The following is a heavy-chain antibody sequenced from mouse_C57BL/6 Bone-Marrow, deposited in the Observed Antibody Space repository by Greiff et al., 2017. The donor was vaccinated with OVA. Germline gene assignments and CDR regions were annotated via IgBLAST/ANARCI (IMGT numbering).Heavy chain of an antibody. J-gene: IGHJ3*01. CDR3: AKTYYSNLAWFAY. Sequence: EVNVVESGGGLVKPGGSLKLSCAASGFTFSDYGMHWVRQAPEKGLEWVAYISSGSSTIYYADTVKGRFTISRDNAKNTLFLQMTSLRSEDTAMYYCAKTYYSNLAWFAYWGQGTLVTVSA. V-gene: IGHV5-17*01. CDR2: ISSGSSTI. D-gene: IGHD2-5*01. CDR1: GFTFSDYG.